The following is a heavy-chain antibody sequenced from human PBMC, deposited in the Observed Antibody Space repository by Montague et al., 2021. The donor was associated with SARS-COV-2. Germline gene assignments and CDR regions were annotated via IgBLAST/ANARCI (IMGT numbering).Heavy chain of an antibody. J-gene: IGHJ4*02. CDR3: ARGWVATIPHMDN. Sequence: CAISGDSVSGNGATWNSDKHSPSIRLEWLGRTYYRFKWHNDYAVSVKSRITINPDTSKNQFSLQLKSVTPEDTAVYYCARGWVATIPHMDNWGQGSLVIVSS. D-gene: IGHD5-12*01. CDR1: GDSVSGNGAT. V-gene: IGHV6-1*01. CDR2: TYYRFKWHN.